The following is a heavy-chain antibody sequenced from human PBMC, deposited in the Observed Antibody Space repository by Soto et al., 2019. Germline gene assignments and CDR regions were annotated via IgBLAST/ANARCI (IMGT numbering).Heavy chain of an antibody. D-gene: IGHD2-15*01. CDR3: ARTGGLYCSGGSCYRRGNYFDY. Sequence: EVQLVESGGGLVKPGGSLRLSCAASGFTFSSYSMNWVRQAPGKGLEWVSSISSSSSYIYYADSVKGRFTISRDNAKNSLYVQMNSLRAEDTAVYYCARTGGLYCSGGSCYRRGNYFDYWGQGTLVTVSS. CDR2: ISSSSSYI. CDR1: GFTFSSYS. V-gene: IGHV3-21*01. J-gene: IGHJ4*02.